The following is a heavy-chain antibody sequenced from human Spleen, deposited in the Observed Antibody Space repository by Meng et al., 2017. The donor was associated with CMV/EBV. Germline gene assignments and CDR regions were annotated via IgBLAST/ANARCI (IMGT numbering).Heavy chain of an antibody. D-gene: IGHD3-10*01. J-gene: IGHJ4*02. V-gene: IGHV3-23*01. CDR2: ISDTGGST. CDR1: GFTFGSYG. CDR3: AKDRLTIAFLDY. Sequence: FAASGFTFGSYGMSWVRQAPGKGLEWVSGISDTGGSTYYADSVKGRFTISRDNSKNTLYLQMNSLRAEDTAVYYCAKDRLTIAFLDYWGQGTLVTVSS.